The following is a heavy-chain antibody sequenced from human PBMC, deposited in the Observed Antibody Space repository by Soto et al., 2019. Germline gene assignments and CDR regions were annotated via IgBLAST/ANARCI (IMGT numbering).Heavy chain of an antibody. J-gene: IGHJ4*02. Sequence: GGSLRLSCAASGFTFSSYSMNWVRQAPGKGLEWVSSISSSSSYIYYADSVKGRFTISRDNAKNSLYLQMNSLRAEDTAVYYCARQTESSSSGLYWGQGTLVTVSS. CDR1: GFTFSSYS. CDR2: ISSSSSYI. V-gene: IGHV3-21*01. D-gene: IGHD6-6*01. CDR3: ARQTESSSSGLY.